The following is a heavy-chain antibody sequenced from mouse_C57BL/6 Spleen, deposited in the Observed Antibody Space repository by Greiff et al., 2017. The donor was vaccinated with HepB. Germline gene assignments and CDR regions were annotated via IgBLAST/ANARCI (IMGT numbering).Heavy chain of an antibody. CDR2: IYPGSGST. J-gene: IGHJ4*01. D-gene: IGHD3-2*02. CDR1: GYTFTSYW. Sequence: VQLKQPGAELVKPGASVKMSCKASGYTFTSYWITWVKQRPGQGLEWIGDIYPGSGSTNYNEKFKSKATLTVDTSSSTAYMQLSSLTSEDSAVYYCARGSSGYRAMDYWGQGTSVTVSS. CDR3: ARGSSGYRAMDY. V-gene: IGHV1-55*01.